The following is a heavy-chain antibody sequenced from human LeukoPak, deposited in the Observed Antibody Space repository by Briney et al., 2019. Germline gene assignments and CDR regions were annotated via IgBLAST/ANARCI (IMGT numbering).Heavy chain of an antibody. V-gene: IGHV4-34*01. CDR2: INHSGST. Sequence: KSSETLSLTCAVYGGSFSGYYWSWIRQPPGKGLEWIGEINHSGSTNYNPSLKSRVTISVDTSKNQFSLKLSSVTAADTAVYYCARGRVAARWMRACFDYWGQGTLVTVSS. J-gene: IGHJ4*02. CDR3: ARGRVAARWMRACFDY. D-gene: IGHD6-6*01. CDR1: GGSFSGYY.